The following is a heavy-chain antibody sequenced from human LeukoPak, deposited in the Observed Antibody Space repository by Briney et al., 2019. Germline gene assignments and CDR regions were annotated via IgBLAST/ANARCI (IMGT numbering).Heavy chain of an antibody. CDR1: GGSISSGGYY. J-gene: IGHJ5*02. D-gene: IGHD2-2*01. CDR2: IYYSGST. CDR3: ARVYCSSTSCYWFDP. Sequence: ASETLSLTCTVSGGSISSGGYYWSWIRQHPGKGLEWIGYIYYSGSTYYNPSLKSRVTISVDTSKNQFSLKLSSVTAADTAVYYCARVYCSSTSCYWFDPWGQGTLVTVSS. V-gene: IGHV4-31*03.